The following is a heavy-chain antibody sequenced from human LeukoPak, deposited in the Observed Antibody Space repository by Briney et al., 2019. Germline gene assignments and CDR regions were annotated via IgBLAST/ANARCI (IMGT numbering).Heavy chain of an antibody. CDR1: GYTFTGYY. Sequence: ALVKVSCKASGYTFTGYYMHWVRQAPGQGLEWMGWINPNSGGTKYAQKFQGRVTMTRDTSISTTYMELSRLRSDDTAVYYCARHRPGIAVAGVNVTPENWYFDLWGRGTLVTVSS. V-gene: IGHV1-2*02. D-gene: IGHD6-19*01. CDR3: ARHRPGIAVAGVNVTPENWYFDL. J-gene: IGHJ2*01. CDR2: INPNSGGT.